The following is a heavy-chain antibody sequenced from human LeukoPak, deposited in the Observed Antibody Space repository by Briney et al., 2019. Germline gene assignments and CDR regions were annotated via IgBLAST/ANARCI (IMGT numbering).Heavy chain of an antibody. D-gene: IGHD3-10*01. V-gene: IGHV3-74*01. CDR3: AIARGSPGAFDI. J-gene: IGHJ3*02. CDR2: INSDGSST. Sequence: GGSLILSCAVSGFTFSSYWMHWVRRVPGKGPVWVSRINSDGSSTRYVDSVKGRFTISRDNAKNTLYLQMNSLRAEDTAVYYCAIARGSPGAFDIWGRGTMVTVSS. CDR1: GFTFSSYW.